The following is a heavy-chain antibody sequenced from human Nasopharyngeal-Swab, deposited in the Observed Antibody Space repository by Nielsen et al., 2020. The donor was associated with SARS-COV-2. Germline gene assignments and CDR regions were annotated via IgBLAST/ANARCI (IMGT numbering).Heavy chain of an antibody. CDR3: ARGGGTYTAIDY. J-gene: IGHJ4*02. CDR2: INTDASRT. Sequence: GESLKISCAASGFTLSNYWIHWVRQTPGKGLLWVSRINTDASRTSYADSVKGRFTISRDNAKNTVYVQMNSLRAEDTAVYYCARGGGTYTAIDYWGQGTLVTVSS. V-gene: IGHV3-74*01. D-gene: IGHD5-18*01. CDR1: GFTLSNYW.